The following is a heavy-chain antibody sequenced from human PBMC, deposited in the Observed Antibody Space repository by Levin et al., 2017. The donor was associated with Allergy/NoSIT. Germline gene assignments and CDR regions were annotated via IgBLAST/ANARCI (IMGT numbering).Heavy chain of an antibody. Sequence: SGPTLVKPTQTLTLTCTFSGLSLTSSGVSVGWIRQPPGKALEWLALIYGDDDKRYSPPLKSRLTITKDTSKNQVVLTMTNVDPVDTATYFCAHRQITFFDFWPAFDVWGQGTMVTVSS. CDR3: AHRQITFFDFWPAFDV. D-gene: IGHD3-3*01. CDR2: IYGDDDK. CDR1: GLSLTSSGVS. J-gene: IGHJ3*01. V-gene: IGHV2-5*02.